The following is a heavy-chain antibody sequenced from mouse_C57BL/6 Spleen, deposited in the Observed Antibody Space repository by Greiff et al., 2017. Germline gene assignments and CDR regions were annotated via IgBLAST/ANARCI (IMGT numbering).Heavy chain of an antibody. CDR2: IDPSDSYT. D-gene: IGHD2-5*01. Sequence: QVQLQQPGAELVKPGASVKLSCKASGYTFTSYWMQWVKQRPGQGLEWIGEIDPSDSYTNYNQKFKGKATLTLDTSSRTAYMQLSSLTSEDSAVYYCARWGTIVTTYYAMDYWGQGTSVTVSS. J-gene: IGHJ4*01. CDR1: GYTFTSYW. V-gene: IGHV1-50*01. CDR3: ARWGTIVTTYYAMDY.